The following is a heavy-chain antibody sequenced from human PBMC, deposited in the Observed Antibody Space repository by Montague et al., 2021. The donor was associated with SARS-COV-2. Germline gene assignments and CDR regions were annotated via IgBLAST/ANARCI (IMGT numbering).Heavy chain of an antibody. D-gene: IGHD1-1*01. CDR2: LYYGGST. CDR3: ARHPPGYRYFYYVDV. Sequence: SETLSLTCTVSGGSISSYYWSWIRQPPGKGLEWIGYLYYGGSTNYNPSLKSRVTISVDTSKNQFSLRLNSVTAADTAVYYCARHPPGYRYFYYVDVWGKGTTVTVSS. J-gene: IGHJ6*03. V-gene: IGHV4-59*01. CDR1: GGSISSYY.